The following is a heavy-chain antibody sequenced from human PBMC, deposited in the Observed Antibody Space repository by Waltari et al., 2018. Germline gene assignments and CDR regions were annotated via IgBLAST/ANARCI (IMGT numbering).Heavy chain of an antibody. CDR3: ATNLLDSGRTGDAFDI. Sequence: EVQLVETGGGLIQPGGSLRLSCAASGFTVSSNYMSWVRQAPGKGLEWVSVICSGGSTYYADSVKGRFTISRDNSKNTLYLQMNSLRAEDTAVYYCATNLLDSGRTGDAFDIWGQGTMVTVSS. CDR2: ICSGGST. V-gene: IGHV3-53*02. J-gene: IGHJ3*02. CDR1: GFTVSSNY. D-gene: IGHD1-26*01.